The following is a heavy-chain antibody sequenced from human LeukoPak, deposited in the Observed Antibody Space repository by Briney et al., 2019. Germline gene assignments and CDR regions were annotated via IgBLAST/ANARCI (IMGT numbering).Heavy chain of an antibody. D-gene: IGHD6-13*01. CDR2: ISYDGSNK. CDR1: GFTFSSYS. CDR3: ARDLADSSSWFGDY. Sequence: GGSLRLSCAASGFTFSSYSMNWVRQAPGKGLEWVAVISYDGSNKYYADSVKGRFTISRENAKNSLYLQMNSLRAEDTAVYYCARDLADSSSWFGDYWGQGTLVTVSS. J-gene: IGHJ4*02. V-gene: IGHV3-30*03.